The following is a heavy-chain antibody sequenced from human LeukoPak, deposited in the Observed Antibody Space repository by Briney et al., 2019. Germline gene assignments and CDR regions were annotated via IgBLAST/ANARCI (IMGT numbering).Heavy chain of an antibody. D-gene: IGHD6-19*01. V-gene: IGHV3-64*01. CDR1: GFTFSSYA. CDR2: ISSNGGST. CDR3: ARRGIAVAD. Sequence: GGSLRLSCAASGFTFSSYAMHWVRQAPGKGLEYVSAISSNGGSTYYANSVKGRFTISRDNSKNTLYLQMGSLRAEDMAVYYCARRGIAVADWGQGTLVTVSS. J-gene: IGHJ4*02.